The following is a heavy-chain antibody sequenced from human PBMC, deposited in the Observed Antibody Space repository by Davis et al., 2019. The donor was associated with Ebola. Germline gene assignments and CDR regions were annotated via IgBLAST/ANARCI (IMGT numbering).Heavy chain of an antibody. V-gene: IGHV4-34*01. D-gene: IGHD2-2*01. CDR3: ARVIVVPGSLYYYYYGMDV. CDR1: GGSFSGYY. Sequence: PSETLSLTCAVYGGSFSGYYWSWIRQPPGKGLEWIGEINHSGSTNYNPSLKSRVTISVDKSKNQFSLRLTSVTAADTAVYYCARVIVVPGSLYYYYYGMDVWGQGTTVTVSS. J-gene: IGHJ6*02. CDR2: INHSGST.